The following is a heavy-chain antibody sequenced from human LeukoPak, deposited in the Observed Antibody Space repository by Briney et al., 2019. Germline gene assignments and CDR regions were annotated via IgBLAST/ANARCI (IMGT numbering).Heavy chain of an antibody. V-gene: IGHV4-59*01. CDR1: GGSISSYY. CDR2: ISYSGGT. Sequence: PSETLSLTCTFSGGSISSYYWSWIRQAPGKGLEWIGYISYSGGTNYNPPLKSRVSMSLDMSKNQFSLKLRSVTAADTAVYYCASLLGSGSGRYLFDFWGQGTQVTVSS. J-gene: IGHJ4*02. D-gene: IGHD3-10*01. CDR3: ASLLGSGSGRYLFDF.